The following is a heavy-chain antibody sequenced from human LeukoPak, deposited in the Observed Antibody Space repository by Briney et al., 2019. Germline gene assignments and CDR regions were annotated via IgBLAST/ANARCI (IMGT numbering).Heavy chain of an antibody. CDR3: ARADYVWGSHRANDY. V-gene: IGHV4-38-2*01. D-gene: IGHD3-16*02. J-gene: IGHJ4*02. CDR1: GYSISSGYY. CDR2: IYHSGST. Sequence: SETLSLTCAVSGYSISSGYYWGWIRQPPGKGLEWIGSIYHSGSTYYNPSLKSRVTISVDTSKNQFSLKLSSVTAADTAVYYCARADYVWGSHRANDYWGQGTLVTVSS.